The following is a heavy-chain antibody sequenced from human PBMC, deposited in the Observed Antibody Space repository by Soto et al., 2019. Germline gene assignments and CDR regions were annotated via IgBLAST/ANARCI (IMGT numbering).Heavy chain of an antibody. CDR2: ISRGGSPI. Sequence: GGSLRLSCAASGFTFSVYEMNWVRQAPGKGLEWVSFISRGGSPIYYADSVKGRFTISRDDAKNSLYLQMNSLRAEDTAVYYCARSMIVVVIHYYYGMDVWGQGTTVTVSS. D-gene: IGHD3-22*01. V-gene: IGHV3-48*03. CDR3: ARSMIVVVIHYYYGMDV. J-gene: IGHJ6*02. CDR1: GFTFSVYE.